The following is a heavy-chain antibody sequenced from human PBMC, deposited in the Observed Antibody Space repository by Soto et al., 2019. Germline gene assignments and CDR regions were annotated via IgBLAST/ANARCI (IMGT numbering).Heavy chain of an antibody. CDR3: AHRPAYDISTGYYPFDY. CDR1: GDSVSSGDYY. J-gene: IGHJ4*02. D-gene: IGHD3-9*01. Sequence: TLSLTCSVSGDSVSSGDYYWSWIRQPPGKALEWLALIYWDDGKRYSPSLKTRLNITKDTSKNQVVLTLTNVDPVDTATYYCAHRPAYDISTGYYPFDYWGQGSLVTVSS. CDR2: IYWDDGK. V-gene: IGHV2-5*08.